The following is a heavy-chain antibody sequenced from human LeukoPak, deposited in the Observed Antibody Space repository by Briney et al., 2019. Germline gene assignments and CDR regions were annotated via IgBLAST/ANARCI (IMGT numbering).Heavy chain of an antibody. CDR1: GGSISSYY. Sequence: PSETLSLTCTVSGGSISSYYWSWIRQPPGKGLEWIGYIYYSGSTNYNPSLKSRVTISVDTSKNQFSLKLSSVTAADTAVYYCARGDGFWSGYFDYWGQGTLVTVSS. CDR2: IYYSGST. D-gene: IGHD3-3*01. J-gene: IGHJ4*02. CDR3: ARGDGFWSGYFDY. V-gene: IGHV4-59*01.